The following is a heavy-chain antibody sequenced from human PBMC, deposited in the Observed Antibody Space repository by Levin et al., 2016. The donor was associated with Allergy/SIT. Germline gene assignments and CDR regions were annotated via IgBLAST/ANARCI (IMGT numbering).Heavy chain of an antibody. CDR2: ITASGGGT. V-gene: IGHV3-23*01. D-gene: IGHD2-2*01. CDR1: GFTFSNYA. Sequence: GESLKISCAASGFTFSNYAMSWVRQAPGKGLEWVSGITASGGGTYYAESVKGRFTISRDDSKSTVLLQMNSPRVDDTAVYYCAKQQPGSSTYVFDYWGQGTLVTVSS. CDR3: AKQQPGSSTYVFDY. J-gene: IGHJ4*02.